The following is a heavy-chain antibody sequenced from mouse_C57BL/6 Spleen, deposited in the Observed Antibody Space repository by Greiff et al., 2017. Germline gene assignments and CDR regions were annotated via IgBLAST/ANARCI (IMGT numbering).Heavy chain of an antibody. CDR2: IRSKSNNYAT. CDR3: VRHGEDYGSFAY. V-gene: IGHV10-1*01. J-gene: IGHJ3*01. Sequence: EVKLVESGGGLVQPKGSLKLSGAASGFSFNTYAMNWVRQAPGKGLEWVARIRSKSNNYATYYADSVKDRFTISRDDSESMLYLQMNNLKTDDTTMYYCVRHGEDYGSFAYWGQGTLVTVAA. CDR1: GFSFNTYA. D-gene: IGHD1-2*01.